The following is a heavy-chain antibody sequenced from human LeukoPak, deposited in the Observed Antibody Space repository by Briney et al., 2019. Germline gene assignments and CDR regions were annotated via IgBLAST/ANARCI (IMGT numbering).Heavy chain of an antibody. CDR3: VRGQRKWLVQEYFDY. D-gene: IGHD6-19*01. V-gene: IGHV4-39*01. CDR2: MYYSGSS. CDR1: GGSISSSLYY. J-gene: IGHJ4*02. Sequence: PSETLSLTCTVSGGSISSSLYYWGWIRQPPGKGLEWIGNMYYSGSSYYNPSLKSRVSISGDTSKNQFSLKLSSVTAADTAVYYCVRGQRKWLVQEYFDYWGQGTLVTVSS.